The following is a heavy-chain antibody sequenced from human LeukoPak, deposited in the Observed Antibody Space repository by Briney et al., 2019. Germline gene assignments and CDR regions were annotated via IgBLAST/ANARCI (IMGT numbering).Heavy chain of an antibody. J-gene: IGHJ4*02. V-gene: IGHV1-46*01. CDR3: ARAFDRILTGYLRLDY. D-gene: IGHD3-9*01. CDR2: INPSGGST. Sequence: ASVKVSCKASGYTFTSYYMHWVRQAPGQGLEWMGIINPSGGSTSYAQKFQGRVTMTRDMSTSTVYMELSSLRSEDTAVYYCARAFDRILTGYLRLDYWGQGTLVTVSS. CDR1: GYTFTSYY.